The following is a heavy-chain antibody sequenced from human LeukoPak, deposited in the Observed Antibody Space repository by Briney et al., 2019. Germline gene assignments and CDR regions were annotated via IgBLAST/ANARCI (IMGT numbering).Heavy chain of an antibody. CDR2: MNPNSGNT. V-gene: IGHV1-8*01. CDR1: GYTFTSYD. D-gene: IGHD3-3*01. J-gene: IGHJ4*02. Sequence: ASVKVSCKASGYTFTSYDINWVRQATGQGLEWMGWMNPNSGNTGYAQKFQGRVTMTRNTSTSTAYMELSSLRSEDTAVYYCARGRDDFWSGYQDYWGQGTLVTVSS. CDR3: ARGRDDFWSGYQDY.